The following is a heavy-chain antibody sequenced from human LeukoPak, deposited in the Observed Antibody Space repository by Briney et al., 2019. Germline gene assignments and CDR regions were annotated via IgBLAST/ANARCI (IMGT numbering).Heavy chain of an antibody. V-gene: IGHV3-30*04. Sequence: GGSLRLSCVTSGFTFSSYAFHWVRQAPGKGLEWVATMSFDVNNKYYADSVRGRFTISRDNSKNTLYLQMNSLGAEDTAVYSCARGYCTGSSCYNDYWGQGTLVTVSS. D-gene: IGHD2-2*02. J-gene: IGHJ4*02. CDR2: MSFDVNNK. CDR3: ARGYCTGSSCYNDY. CDR1: GFTFSSYA.